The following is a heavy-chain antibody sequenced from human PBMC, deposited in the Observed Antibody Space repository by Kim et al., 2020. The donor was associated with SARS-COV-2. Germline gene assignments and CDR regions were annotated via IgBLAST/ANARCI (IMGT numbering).Heavy chain of an antibody. CDR3: ARASIFAFDI. CDR1: GFTFSTYS. V-gene: IGHV3-48*02. Sequence: GGSLRLSCAASGFTFSTYSVNWIRQAPGKGLEWISYIRSSDTTIQYADSVKGRFTISTDNARNSLYLQMNSLRDEDTAVYYCARASIFAFDIWGQGTVVT. J-gene: IGHJ3*02. D-gene: IGHD2-21*01. CDR2: IRSSDTTI.